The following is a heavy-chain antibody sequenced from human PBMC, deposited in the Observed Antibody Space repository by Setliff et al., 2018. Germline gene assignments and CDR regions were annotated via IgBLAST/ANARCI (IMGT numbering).Heavy chain of an antibody. CDR1: GYTFTSYG. V-gene: IGHV1-18*01. CDR2: ISNNNAKT. J-gene: IGHJ4*02. Sequence: ASVKVSCKASGYTFTSYGFSWVRQAPGQGLEWMGWISNNNAKTHYAQKFQGRVTLTTDTPTNTAYMEMGGLRSDDTAVYYCARAGESSSFDYWGQGTLVTVSS. D-gene: IGHD3-16*02. CDR3: ARAGESSSFDY.